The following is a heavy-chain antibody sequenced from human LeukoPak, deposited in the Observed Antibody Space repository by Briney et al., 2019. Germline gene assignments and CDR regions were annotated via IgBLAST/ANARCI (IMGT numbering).Heavy chain of an antibody. D-gene: IGHD3-10*01. CDR2: IYHSGST. CDR3: ARASTYYYGSGSRAYFDY. Sequence: SETLSLTCAVSGGSISSSNWWSWVRQPPGKGLEWIGEIYHSGSTNYNPSLKSRVTISVDTSKNQFSLKLSSVTAADTAVYYCARASTYYYGSGSRAYFDYWGQGTLVTVSS. J-gene: IGHJ4*02. CDR1: GGSISSSNW. V-gene: IGHV4-4*02.